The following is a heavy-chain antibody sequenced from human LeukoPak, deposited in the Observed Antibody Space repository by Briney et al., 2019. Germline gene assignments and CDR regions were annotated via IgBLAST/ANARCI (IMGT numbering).Heavy chain of an antibody. V-gene: IGHV3-11*01. CDR3: ARSMAAAGNPYYYGMDV. J-gene: IGHJ6*02. CDR2: ISSSGTIF. Sequence: GGSLRLSCAASGFTFTDYYMSWVRRPPGKGLEWVSYISSSGTIFYYTDSVKGRFTISRDNAKNSLYLQLNSLRAEDTAVYYCARSMAAAGNPYYYGMDVWGQGSTVTVSS. CDR1: GFTFTDYY. D-gene: IGHD6-13*01.